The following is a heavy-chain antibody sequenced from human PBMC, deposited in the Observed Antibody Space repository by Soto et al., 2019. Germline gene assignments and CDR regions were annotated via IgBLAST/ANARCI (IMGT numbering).Heavy chain of an antibody. Sequence: SGPTLVNPTETLTLTCTFSGFSLTSPGMCVSCIRQPPGKALEWLALIERDDDDKYYSTSLKTRLTISKDTRKNQVVLTIANMDPADTGTYYCARSIRGPRRFNGMDVWGQGTTVTVSS. CDR1: GFSLTSPGMC. J-gene: IGHJ6*02. CDR3: ARSIRGPRRFNGMDV. V-gene: IGHV2-70*13. CDR2: IERDDDDK. D-gene: IGHD1-20*01.